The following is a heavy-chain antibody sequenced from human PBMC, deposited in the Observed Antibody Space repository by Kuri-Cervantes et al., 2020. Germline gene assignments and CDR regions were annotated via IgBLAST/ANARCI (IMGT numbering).Heavy chain of an antibody. Sequence: SETLSLTCTVSGGSISSGGYYWSWIRQHPGKKLEWIGCIYPGQNNRYNPSLQSRVAISVDTSKNQFSLNLSSVTAADTAVYYCATYFVGVGGRGNCGQGILVTVSS. V-gene: IGHV4-61*08. CDR2: IYPGQNN. D-gene: IGHD2-21*01. CDR3: ATYFVGVGGRGN. CDR1: GGSISSGGYY. J-gene: IGHJ4*02.